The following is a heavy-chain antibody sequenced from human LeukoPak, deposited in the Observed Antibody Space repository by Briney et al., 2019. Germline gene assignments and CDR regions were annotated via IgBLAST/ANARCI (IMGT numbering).Heavy chain of an antibody. Sequence: SQTLSLTCAISGDSVSSNSAAWNWIRQSPSRGLEWLGRTYYRSKWYHDYAVSVKSRITINPDTSKNHFSLQLNSVTPEDTAVYYCARGPKQWLVFFPTDAFDIWGQGTMVTVSS. D-gene: IGHD6-19*01. J-gene: IGHJ3*02. CDR3: ARGPKQWLVFFPTDAFDI. V-gene: IGHV6-1*01. CDR1: GDSVSSNSAA. CDR2: TYYRSKWYH.